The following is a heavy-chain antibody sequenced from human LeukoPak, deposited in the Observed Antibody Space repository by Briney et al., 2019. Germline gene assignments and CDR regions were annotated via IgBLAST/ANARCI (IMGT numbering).Heavy chain of an antibody. V-gene: IGHV4-61*02. CDR2: IYTSGST. CDR1: GGSISSGSYY. D-gene: IGHD3-22*01. Sequence: SETLSLTCTVSGGSISSGSYYWSWIRQPAGKGLEWIGRIYTSGSTSYNPSLKSRVTISVDTSKNQFSLKLSSVTAADTAVYYCARDPYYYDSSGTKYNWFDPWGQGTLVTVSS. J-gene: IGHJ5*02. CDR3: ARDPYYYDSSGTKYNWFDP.